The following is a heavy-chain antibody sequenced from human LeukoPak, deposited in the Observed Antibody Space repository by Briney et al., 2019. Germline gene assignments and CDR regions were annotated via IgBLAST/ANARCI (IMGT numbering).Heavy chain of an antibody. CDR3: ARGRLYSYVARDWFDP. CDR1: GGSISSSSYY. D-gene: IGHD5-18*01. Sequence: SETLSLTCTVSGGSISSSSYYWGWIRQPPGKGLEWIGSIYYSGSTYYNPSLKSRVTISVDTSKNQFSLKLSSVTAADTAVYYCARGRLYSYVARDWFDPWGQGTLVTVSS. V-gene: IGHV4-39*07. J-gene: IGHJ5*02. CDR2: IYYSGST.